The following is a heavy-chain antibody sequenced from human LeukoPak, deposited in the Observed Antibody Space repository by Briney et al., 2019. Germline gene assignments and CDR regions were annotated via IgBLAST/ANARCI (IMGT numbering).Heavy chain of an antibody. V-gene: IGHV3-7*01. Sequence: GGSLRLSCAASGFTFSRHWMDWVRQAPGKGLEWVANIKEDGSVRQYVDSVKGRFTISRDNAKNSLYLQMNSLRAEDTAVYYCLAESRTSLEGYWGQGTLVTVSS. CDR1: GFTFSRHW. CDR2: IKEDGSVR. J-gene: IGHJ4*02. D-gene: IGHD3-16*02. CDR3: LAESRTSLEGY.